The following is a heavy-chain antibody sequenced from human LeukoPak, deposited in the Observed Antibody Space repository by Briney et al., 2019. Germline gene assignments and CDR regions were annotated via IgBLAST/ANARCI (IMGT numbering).Heavy chain of an antibody. V-gene: IGHV4-4*07. CDR2: IYTSGST. Sequence: SETLSLTCTVSGGSISSYYWSWIRQPAGKGLEWIGRIYTSGSTNYNPSLKSRVTMSVDTSKNQFSLKLSSVTAADTAVYYCASRYSSSWYGAFQHWGQGTLVTVSS. CDR1: GGSISSYY. CDR3: ASRYSSSWYGAFQH. D-gene: IGHD6-13*01. J-gene: IGHJ1*01.